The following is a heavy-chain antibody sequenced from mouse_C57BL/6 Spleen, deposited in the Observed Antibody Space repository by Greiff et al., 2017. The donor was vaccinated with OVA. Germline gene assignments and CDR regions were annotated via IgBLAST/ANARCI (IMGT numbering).Heavy chain of an antibody. Sequence: VQLQQSGPELVKPGASVKISCKASGYSFTGYYMNWVKQSPEKSLEWIGEINPSTGGTTYNQKFKAKATLTVDKSSSTAYMQLKSLTSEDSAVYYCAKSSSGLDYWGQGTTLTVSS. CDR1: GYSFTGYY. CDR3: AKSSSGLDY. CDR2: INPSTGGT. V-gene: IGHV1-42*01. J-gene: IGHJ2*01. D-gene: IGHD1-1*01.